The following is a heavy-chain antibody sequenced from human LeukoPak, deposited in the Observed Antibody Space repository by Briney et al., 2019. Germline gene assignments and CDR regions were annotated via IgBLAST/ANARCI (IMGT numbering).Heavy chain of an antibody. Sequence: SETLSLTCSVSGGSISSYYWSWIRQPPGKGREWIGYIYYSGSTNYNPSLKSRVTISVDTSKNQFSLKLSSVTAADTAVYYCARGDDFWSGYPLWGQGTLVTFSS. CDR2: IYYSGST. D-gene: IGHD3-3*01. J-gene: IGHJ4*02. CDR3: ARGDDFWSGYPL. V-gene: IGHV4-59*01. CDR1: GGSISSYY.